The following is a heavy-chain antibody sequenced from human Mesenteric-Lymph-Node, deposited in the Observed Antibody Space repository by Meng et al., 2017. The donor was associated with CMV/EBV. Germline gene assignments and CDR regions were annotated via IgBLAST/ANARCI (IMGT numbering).Heavy chain of an antibody. D-gene: IGHD3-22*01. Sequence: SETLSLTCAVYGGSFSGYYWSWIRQPPGKGLEWIGEINHSGSTNYNPSLKSRVTISVDTSENQFSLKLSSVTAADTAVYYCARGLYDSSLTWGQGTLVTVSS. CDR2: INHSGST. V-gene: IGHV4-34*01. CDR3: ARGLYDSSLT. CDR1: GGSFSGYY. J-gene: IGHJ4*02.